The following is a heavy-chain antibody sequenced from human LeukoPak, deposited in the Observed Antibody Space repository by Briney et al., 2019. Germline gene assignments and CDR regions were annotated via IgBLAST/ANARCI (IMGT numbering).Heavy chain of an antibody. V-gene: IGHV1-69*13. Sequence: GASVKVSCKASGGTFSSYAISWVRQAPGQGPEWMGGLIPIFGTANYAQKFQGRVTITADESTSTAYMELSSLRSEDTAVYYCARGNDFWSGFDYWGQGTLVTVSS. CDR1: GGTFSSYA. J-gene: IGHJ4*02. D-gene: IGHD3-3*01. CDR3: ARGNDFWSGFDY. CDR2: LIPIFGTA.